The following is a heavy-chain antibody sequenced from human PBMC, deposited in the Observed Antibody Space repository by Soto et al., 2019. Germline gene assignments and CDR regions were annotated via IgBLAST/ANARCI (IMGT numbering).Heavy chain of an antibody. J-gene: IGHJ6*02. V-gene: IGHV5-10-1*01. CDR2: IDPSDSYT. D-gene: IGHD4-17*01. Sequence: PGESLKISCKGSGYSFTSYWISWVRQMPGKGLEWMGRIDPSDSYTNYSPSFQGHVTISADKSISTAYLQWSSLKASDTAMYYCARAMDYGGNSYHYYYGMDVWGQGTTVTVSS. CDR3: ARAMDYGGNSYHYYYGMDV. CDR1: GYSFTSYW.